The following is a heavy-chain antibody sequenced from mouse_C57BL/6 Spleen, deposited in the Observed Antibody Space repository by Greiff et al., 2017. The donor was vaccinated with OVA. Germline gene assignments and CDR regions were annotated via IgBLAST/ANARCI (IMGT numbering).Heavy chain of an antibody. V-gene: IGHV1-82*01. CDR3: ASSNPPVY. CDR1: GYAFSSSW. CDR2: IYPGDGDT. Sequence: VKLMESGPELVKPGASVKISCKASGYAFSSSWMNWVKQRPGKGLEWIGRIYPGDGDTNYNGKFKGKATLTADKSSSTAYMQLSSLTSEDSAVYFCASSNPPVYWGQGTTLTVSS. J-gene: IGHJ2*01.